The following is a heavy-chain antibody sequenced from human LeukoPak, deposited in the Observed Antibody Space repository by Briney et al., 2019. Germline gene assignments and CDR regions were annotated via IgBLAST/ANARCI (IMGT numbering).Heavy chain of an antibody. V-gene: IGHV3-23*01. CDR2: ISGSGGNT. Sequence: GGSLRLSCAASGFTFSSYAMSWVRQAPGKGLEWVSGISGSGGNTYYTDSVKGRFTISRDNSKKTLFLQMNSLRAEDTAVYYCAKEPGEGAGSYYNYWGQGTLVTVSS. CDR3: AKEPGEGAGSYYNY. J-gene: IGHJ4*02. D-gene: IGHD3-10*01. CDR1: GFTFSSYA.